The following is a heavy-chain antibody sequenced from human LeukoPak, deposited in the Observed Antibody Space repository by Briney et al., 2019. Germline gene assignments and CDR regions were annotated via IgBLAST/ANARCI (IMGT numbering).Heavy chain of an antibody. D-gene: IGHD6-13*01. CDR1: AYAFNDYA. CDR3: ARGRGTAGSNRDFYFFYYMDV. Sequence: ASVKVSCKASAYAFNDYAIHWVRQAPGQRFEWMGWISAANGNTKYSEKLQGRVTITRDTSASTAYMELSSLRSEDSAIYFCARGRGTAGSNRDFYFFYYMDVWGKGTTVAVSS. V-gene: IGHV1-3*01. CDR2: ISAANGNT. J-gene: IGHJ6*03.